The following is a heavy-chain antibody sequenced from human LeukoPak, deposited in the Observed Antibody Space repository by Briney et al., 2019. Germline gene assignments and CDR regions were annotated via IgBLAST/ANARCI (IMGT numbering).Heavy chain of an antibody. V-gene: IGHV3-30-3*01. CDR1: GFTFSSYA. J-gene: IGHJ6*02. CDR3: ARDGRHGGYDFWSGDELYYYYYGMDV. D-gene: IGHD3-3*01. CDR2: ISYDGSNK. Sequence: PGRSLRLSCAASGFTFSSYATHWVRQAPGKGLEWVAVISYDGSNKYYADSVKGRFTISRDNSKNTLYLQMNSLRAEDTAVYYCARDGRHGGYDFWSGDELYYYYYGMDVWGQGTTVTVSS.